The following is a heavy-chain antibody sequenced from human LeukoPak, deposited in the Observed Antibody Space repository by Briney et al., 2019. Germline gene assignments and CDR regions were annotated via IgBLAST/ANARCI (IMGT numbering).Heavy chain of an antibody. CDR2: IYYSGST. D-gene: IGHD3-10*01. Sequence: SETLSLTCTVSGGSVSSGSYYWSWIRQPPGKGLEWFGYIYYSGSTNYNPSLKSRVTISVDTSKNQFSLKLSSVTAADTAVYYCARYKNYYGSGSYYNFDYWGQGTLVTVSS. CDR3: ARYKNYYGSGSYYNFDY. V-gene: IGHV4-61*01. J-gene: IGHJ4*02. CDR1: GGSVSSGSYY.